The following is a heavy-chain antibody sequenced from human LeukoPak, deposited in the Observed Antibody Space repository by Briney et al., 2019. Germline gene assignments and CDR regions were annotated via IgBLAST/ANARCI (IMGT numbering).Heavy chain of an antibody. J-gene: IGHJ4*02. CDR3: ARVWTDSGSYYDDRGAFDY. Sequence: SETLSLTCTVSGGSISSYYWSWIRQPPGKGLEWIGYIYYSGSTNYKPSLKSRVTISVDTSKNQFSLKLSSVTAADTALYYCARVWTDSGSYYDDRGAFDYWGQGTLVTVSS. D-gene: IGHD1-26*01. CDR1: GGSISSYY. V-gene: IGHV4-59*08. CDR2: IYYSGST.